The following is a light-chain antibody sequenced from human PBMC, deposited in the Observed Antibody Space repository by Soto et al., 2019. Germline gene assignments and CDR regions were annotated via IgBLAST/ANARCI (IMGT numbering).Light chain of an antibody. V-gene: IGKV3D-15*01. J-gene: IGKJ5*01. Sequence: EIVMTPSPPTLSVSPVERATLSCRASQSVGTFFAWYQQKPGQAPRLLIYDASNRATGIPARFSGSGSGTEFTLTISSLQSEDFAVYYCQQYNNWPPITFGQGTRLEIK. CDR3: QQYNNWPPIT. CDR2: DAS. CDR1: QSVGTF.